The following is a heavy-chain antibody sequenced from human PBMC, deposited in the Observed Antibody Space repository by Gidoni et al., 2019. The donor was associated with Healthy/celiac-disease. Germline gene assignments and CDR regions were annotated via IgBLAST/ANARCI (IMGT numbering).Heavy chain of an antibody. Sequence: EVQLVESGGGLVQPGRSLRLSCAASGFPFDDYAMHWVRQAPGKGLEWVSGISWNSGSIGYADSVKGRFTSSRDNAKNSLYLQMNSLRAEDTALYYCAKSPGYCSSTSCYYYYYGMDVWGQGTTVTVSS. CDR3: AKSPGYCSSTSCYYYYYGMDV. D-gene: IGHD2-2*01. CDR1: GFPFDDYA. J-gene: IGHJ6*02. CDR2: ISWNSGSI. V-gene: IGHV3-9*01.